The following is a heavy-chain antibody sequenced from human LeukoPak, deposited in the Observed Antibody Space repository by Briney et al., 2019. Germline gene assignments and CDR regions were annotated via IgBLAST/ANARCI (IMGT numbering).Heavy chain of an antibody. D-gene: IGHD2/OR15-2a*01. CDR2: ISPNSGGT. Sequence: ASMKVSCKASGYTFTGYYMHWVRQAPGQGLEWVGWISPNSGGTHYVQKFQGRVTMTSDTSINTAYMELSRLRSDDTAVYYCASNPYETFHAMDVWGQGTTVTVSS. J-gene: IGHJ6*02. CDR3: ASNPYETFHAMDV. CDR1: GYTFTGYY. V-gene: IGHV1-2*02.